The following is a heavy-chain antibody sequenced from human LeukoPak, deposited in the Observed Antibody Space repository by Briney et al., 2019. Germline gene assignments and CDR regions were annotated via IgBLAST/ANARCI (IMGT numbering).Heavy chain of an antibody. V-gene: IGHV1-69*06. CDR1: GGTFSSYA. J-gene: IGHJ5*02. D-gene: IGHD6-19*01. CDR3: ARDRESSGEGTWFDP. CDR2: IIPIFGTA. Sequence: SVKVSCKASGGTFSSYAISWVRQAPGQGLEWMGGIIPIFGTANYAQTFQGRVTISADKSTSTAYLELSSLRSEDTAVYYCARDRESSGEGTWFDPWGQGTLVTVSS.